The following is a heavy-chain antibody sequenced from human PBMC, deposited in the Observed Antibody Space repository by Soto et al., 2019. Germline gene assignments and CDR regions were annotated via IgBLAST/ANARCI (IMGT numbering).Heavy chain of an antibody. CDR2: ISSSSSYI. CDR3: ARDRTTSWFTMVRRDYYYGMDV. CDR1: GFTFSSYS. V-gene: IGHV3-21*01. Sequence: PGGSLRLSCAASGFTFSSYSMNWVRQAPGKGLEWVSSISSSSSYIYYADSVKGRFTISRDNAKNSLYLQMNSLRAEDTAVYYCARDRTTSWFTMVRRDYYYGMDVWGQGTTVTVSS. J-gene: IGHJ6*02. D-gene: IGHD3-10*01.